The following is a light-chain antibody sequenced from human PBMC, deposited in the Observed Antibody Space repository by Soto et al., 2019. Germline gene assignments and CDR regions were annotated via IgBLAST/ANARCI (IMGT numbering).Light chain of an antibody. J-gene: IGKJ4*01. CDR2: ATS. V-gene: IGKV1-39*01. CDR3: HQTSNIPFT. CDR1: QSVRRY. Sequence: DIQMTQSPSSLSASVGDRVTITWRASQSVRRYLNWYQQKQGKAPKLLIYATSSLQSGVPSRFSGSGSGADFTLTISSLQPEDFATYYCHQTSNIPFTFGGGTKVEN.